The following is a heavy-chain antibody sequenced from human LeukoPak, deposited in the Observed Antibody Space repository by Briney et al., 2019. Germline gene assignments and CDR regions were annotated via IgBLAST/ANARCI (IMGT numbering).Heavy chain of an antibody. V-gene: IGHV3-74*01. CDR2: INSDGSST. J-gene: IGHJ4*02. CDR3: ARDPRNYGIDY. CDR1: GFTFSSYW. Sequence: QPGGSLRLSCAASGFTFSSYWMHWVRQAPGKGLVWVSRINSDGSSTSYADSVKGRFTISRGNAKNTLYLQMNSLRAEDTAVYYCARDPRNYGIDYWGQGTLVTVSS. D-gene: IGHD1-7*01.